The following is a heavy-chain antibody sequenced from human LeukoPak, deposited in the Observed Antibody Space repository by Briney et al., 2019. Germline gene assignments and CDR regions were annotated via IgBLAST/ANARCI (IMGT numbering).Heavy chain of an antibody. V-gene: IGHV1-69*04. D-gene: IGHD5-24*01. CDR3: ARDIREMATIIGHAFDI. CDR2: IIPILGIA. J-gene: IGHJ3*02. Sequence: GASVKVSCKASGYTFTSYGISWVRQAPGQGLEWMGRIIPILGIANYAQKFQGRVTITADKSTSTAYMELSSLRSEDTAVYYCARDIREMATIIGHAFDIWGQGTMVTVSS. CDR1: GYTFTSYG.